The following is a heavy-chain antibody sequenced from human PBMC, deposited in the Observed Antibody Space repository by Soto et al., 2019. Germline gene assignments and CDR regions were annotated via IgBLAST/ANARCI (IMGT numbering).Heavy chain of an antibody. Sequence: QVQLQESGPGLVRPSQTLSLTCAVSGVSISSDDHYWSWIRQPPGKGLEWIGYFFHSGSTDYNPCLRSRLLISGDTAKNQVSLALNSVAAADTAVYYCAREVMGSCSGGSCHKGFEPWGQGTLVIVSS. J-gene: IGHJ5*02. CDR1: GVSISSDDHY. CDR3: AREVMGSCSGGSCHKGFEP. D-gene: IGHD2-15*01. V-gene: IGHV4-30-4*01. CDR2: FFHSGST.